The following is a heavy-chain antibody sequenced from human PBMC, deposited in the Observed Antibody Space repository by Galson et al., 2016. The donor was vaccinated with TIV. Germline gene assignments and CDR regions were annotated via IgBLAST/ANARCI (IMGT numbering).Heavy chain of an antibody. D-gene: IGHD2/OR15-2a*01. CDR2: IHPQNGGA. V-gene: IGHV1-2*02. J-gene: IGHJ3*02. CDR3: TRGGGGAYTFDPFDI. CDR1: GYSFTVYR. Sequence: SVKVSCKASGYSFTVYRVHWVRQAPGQGLEWMGWIHPQNGGANYAQKFQGRVTLTRDTSISTVYMELRRLKSDDTAVYFCTRGGGGAYTFDPFDIWGQGTMVTVSS.